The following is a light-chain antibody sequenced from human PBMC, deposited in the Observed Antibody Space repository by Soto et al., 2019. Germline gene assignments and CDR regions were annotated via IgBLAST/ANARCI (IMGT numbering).Light chain of an antibody. V-gene: IGKV1-6*01. Sequence: AIQMTQSPSSLSASVGDRVTITCRASQDIRNELGWYQQRPGKAPKALIYGASNLQSGVPSRFSGSVFGTDFALTISSLQREDFATYYWQQDRNYPLTFGHGTKVESK. CDR3: QQDRNYPLT. CDR2: GAS. J-gene: IGKJ1*01. CDR1: QDIRNE.